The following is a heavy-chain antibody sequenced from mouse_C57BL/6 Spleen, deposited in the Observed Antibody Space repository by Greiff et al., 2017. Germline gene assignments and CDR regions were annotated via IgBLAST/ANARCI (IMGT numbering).Heavy chain of an antibody. Sequence: QVQLQQPGAELVKPGASVKLSCKASGYTFTSYWMHWVKQRPGQGLEWIGMIHPNSGSTNYNEKFKSKATLTVDKSSSTAYMQLSSLTSEDSAVYYCARDPIYHGNYYAMDYWGQGTSVTVSS. CDR2: IHPNSGST. V-gene: IGHV1-64*01. CDR1: GYTFTSYW. D-gene: IGHD2-1*01. J-gene: IGHJ4*01. CDR3: ARDPIYHGNYYAMDY.